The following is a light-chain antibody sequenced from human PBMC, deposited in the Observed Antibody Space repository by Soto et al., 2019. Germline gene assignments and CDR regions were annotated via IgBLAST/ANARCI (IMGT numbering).Light chain of an antibody. CDR1: QSIDNN. V-gene: IGKV1-39*01. CDR2: AAS. Sequence: EMTQSPSSLSASVGDRVTITCRARQSIDNNLNWYQFKPGKAPTLLIHAASNLQTAVPSSFCGSGAGTDFALTISSLQPERAATYFSQQSYGPPYTVGLGTKLDIK. J-gene: IGKJ2*01. CDR3: QQSYGPPYT.